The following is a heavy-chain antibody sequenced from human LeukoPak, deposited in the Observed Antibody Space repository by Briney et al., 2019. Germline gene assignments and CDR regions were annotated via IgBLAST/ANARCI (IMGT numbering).Heavy chain of an antibody. V-gene: IGHV3-7*01. CDR2: IKQDASEK. Sequence: GGSLRLSCAASGFTFSNYWMSWVRQAPGKGLEWVANIKQDASEKDYVDSVKGRFTISRDNAKNSLYLQMNILRAEDTAVYYCARVPVSYDSSGYYFGWYFDLWGRGALVTVSS. CDR3: ARVPVSYDSSGYYFGWYFDL. J-gene: IGHJ2*01. D-gene: IGHD3-22*01. CDR1: GFTFSNYW.